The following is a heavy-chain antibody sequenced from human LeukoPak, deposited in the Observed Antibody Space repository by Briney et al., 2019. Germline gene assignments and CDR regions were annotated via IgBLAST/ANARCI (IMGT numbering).Heavy chain of an antibody. CDR2: INQDGSQK. Sequence: GGSLRLSCADSGFTFNKYWMSWVRQAPGKGLEWTANINQDGSQKYYLDSVKGRFTISRDNAKSSVYLQMNSLRAEDTALYYCARGLATAAAYWGQGTLVTVSS. CDR1: GFTFNKYW. D-gene: IGHD6-13*01. CDR3: ARGLATAAAY. V-gene: IGHV3-7*01. J-gene: IGHJ4*02.